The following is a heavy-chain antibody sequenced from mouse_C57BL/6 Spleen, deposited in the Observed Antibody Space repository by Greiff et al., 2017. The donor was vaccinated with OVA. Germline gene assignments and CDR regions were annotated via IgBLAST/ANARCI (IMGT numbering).Heavy chain of an antibody. Sequence: EVKLMESGGGLVQPGGSLSLSCAASGFTFTDYYMSWVRQPPGKALEWLGFIRNKANGYTTEYSASVKGRFTISRDNSQSILYLQMNALRAEDSATYYCARLNWDAWFAYWGQGTLVTVSA. J-gene: IGHJ3*01. D-gene: IGHD4-1*01. CDR1: GFTFTDYY. CDR2: IRNKANGYTT. V-gene: IGHV7-3*01. CDR3: ARLNWDAWFAY.